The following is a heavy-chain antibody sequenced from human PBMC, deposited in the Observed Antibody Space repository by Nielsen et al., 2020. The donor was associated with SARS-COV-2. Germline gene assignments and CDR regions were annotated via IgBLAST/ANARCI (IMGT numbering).Heavy chain of an antibody. J-gene: IGHJ4*02. CDR3: VRGLQVPNGLAHR. D-gene: IGHD3-16*01. CDR1: AFTFSTYW. CDR2: INSDGSST. V-gene: IGHV3-74*01. Sequence: GGSLRLSYAASAFTFSTYWMHWVRQAPGKGLVWVSRINSDGSSTSYADSVKGRFTISRDNAKNTLYLQMNSLRAEDTAVYYCVRGLQVPNGLAHRWGQGTLVTVSS.